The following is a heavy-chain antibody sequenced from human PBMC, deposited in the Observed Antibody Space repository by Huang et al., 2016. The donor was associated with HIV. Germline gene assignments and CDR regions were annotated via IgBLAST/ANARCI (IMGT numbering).Heavy chain of an antibody. CDR2: LDPEIGET. CDR1: EYTLTELS. Sequence: QVQLVQSRAEVKKPGASVKVSCKVSEYTLTELSIHWVRQPPGKGLEWMGGLDPEIGETIYAQKFQGRCTMTEDTSTETAFMELSGLRPEDTAVYYCATGFDVFFDFWGQGTLVTVSS. CDR3: ATGFDVFFDF. D-gene: IGHD3-16*01. J-gene: IGHJ4*02. V-gene: IGHV1-24*01.